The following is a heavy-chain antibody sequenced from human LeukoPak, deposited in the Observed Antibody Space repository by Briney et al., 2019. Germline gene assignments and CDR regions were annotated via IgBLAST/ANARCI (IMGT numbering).Heavy chain of an antibody. Sequence: GGSLRLSCAASGFTFSSYSMNWVRQAPGKGLEWASSISSSSSYIYYADSVKGRFTISRDNAKNSLYLQMNSLRAEDTAVYYCARDRAGYYDFWSGYSQGYYFDYWGQGTLVTVSS. CDR3: ARDRAGYYDFWSGYSQGYYFDY. V-gene: IGHV3-21*01. J-gene: IGHJ4*02. CDR2: ISSSSSYI. CDR1: GFTFSSYS. D-gene: IGHD3-3*01.